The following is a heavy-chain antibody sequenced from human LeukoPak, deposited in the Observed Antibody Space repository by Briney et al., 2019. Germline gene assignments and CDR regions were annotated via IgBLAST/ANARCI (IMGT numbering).Heavy chain of an antibody. Sequence: GGSLRLSCGASGFTFTTHWIHWVRQAPGKGLVWVSRIKPDGSDTNYADSVKGRFTISRDNAKNTVYLQMNSLRAEDTAVYYCARGKYGGYFIDYWGQGTLVAVSS. D-gene: IGHD5-12*01. V-gene: IGHV3-74*01. J-gene: IGHJ4*02. CDR1: GFTFTTHW. CDR2: IKPDGSDT. CDR3: ARGKYGGYFIDY.